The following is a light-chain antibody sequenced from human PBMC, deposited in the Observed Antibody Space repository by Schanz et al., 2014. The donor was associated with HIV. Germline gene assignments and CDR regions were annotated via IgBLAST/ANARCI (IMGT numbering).Light chain of an antibody. CDR1: GSNIGAGYD. CDR2: GNT. V-gene: IGLV1-40*01. Sequence: QSVLTQPPSVSGAPGQRVTISCTGSGSNIGAGYDVHWYQQLPGTAPKLLIYGNTNRPSGVPDRFSGSKSGTAASLAITGLQAEDEADYYCQSYDNNLGGSGVFGGGTKLTVL. J-gene: IGLJ3*02. CDR3: QSYDNNLGGSGV.